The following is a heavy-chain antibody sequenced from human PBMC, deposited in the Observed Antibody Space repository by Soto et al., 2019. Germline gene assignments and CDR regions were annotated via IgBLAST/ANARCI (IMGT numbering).Heavy chain of an antibody. Sequence: QVQLVESGGGVVQPGRSLRLSCVASGFTFSGYGMHWVRQAPGKGLEWFAVISHDGSDKYYADSVRGRFTISRDNSEITLYLQMNSLRPEDTAVYYCAKEDVWFAKDYWGQGTLVTVSS. V-gene: IGHV3-30*18. CDR1: GFTFSGYG. CDR3: AKEDVWFAKDY. D-gene: IGHD3-10*01. CDR2: ISHDGSDK. J-gene: IGHJ4*02.